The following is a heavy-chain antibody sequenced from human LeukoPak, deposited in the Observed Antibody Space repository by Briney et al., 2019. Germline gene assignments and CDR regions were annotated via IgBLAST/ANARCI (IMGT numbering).Heavy chain of an antibody. CDR2: IYSGGST. J-gene: IGHJ4*02. CDR1: GFTVGSKY. Sequence: GGSLRLSCAASGFTVGSKYMSWVRQAPGKGLEWVSVIYSGGSTYYAVSVKGRFIISRDNSKNTLYLQMNSLRAEDTAVYYCTRAADYDFWSGTFDYWGQGTLVTVSS. CDR3: TRAADYDFWSGTFDY. V-gene: IGHV3-53*01. D-gene: IGHD3-3*01.